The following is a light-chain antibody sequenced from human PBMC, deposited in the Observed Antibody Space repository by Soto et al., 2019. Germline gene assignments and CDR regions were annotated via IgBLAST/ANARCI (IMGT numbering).Light chain of an antibody. V-gene: IGKV3-15*01. CDR1: HSVSTR. J-gene: IGKJ4*01. CDR3: QHYTNWPIT. CDR2: DAS. Sequence: EIVMTQSPATLSVSPGEIATLSCRASHSVSTRLAWYQQKPGQAPRLLIYDASTRATGLPARFSGSGSGTDFTLTISSLQSEDFAVYYCQHYTNWPITFGGGTKVAIK.